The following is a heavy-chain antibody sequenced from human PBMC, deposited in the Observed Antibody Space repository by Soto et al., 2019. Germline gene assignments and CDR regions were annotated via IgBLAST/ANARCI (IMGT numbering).Heavy chain of an antibody. CDR2: IYYSGST. V-gene: IGHV4-31*03. J-gene: IGHJ5*02. CDR1: GGSISSGGYY. D-gene: IGHD4-17*01. CDR3: ARVFRDDYGALEADNWFDP. Sequence: PSETLSLTCTVSGGSISSGGYYWSWIRQHPGKGLEWIGYIYYSGSTYYNPSLKSRVTISVDTSKNQFSLKLSSVTAADTAVYYCARVFRDDYGALEADNWFDPWGQGTLVTVSS.